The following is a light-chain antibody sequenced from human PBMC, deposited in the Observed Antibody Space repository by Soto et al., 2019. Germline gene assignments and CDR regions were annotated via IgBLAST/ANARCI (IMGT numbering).Light chain of an antibody. CDR1: QSVSSY. J-gene: IGKJ3*01. Sequence: EIVLTQSPATLSLSPGERATLSCRASQSVSSYLAWYQQKPGQAPRLLTYDASNRSTGIPARFSGSGSGTDFTLTISSLEPEDCAVDYCQQRSNWPPFTFGPGTKVDI. V-gene: IGKV3-11*01. CDR3: QQRSNWPPFT. CDR2: DAS.